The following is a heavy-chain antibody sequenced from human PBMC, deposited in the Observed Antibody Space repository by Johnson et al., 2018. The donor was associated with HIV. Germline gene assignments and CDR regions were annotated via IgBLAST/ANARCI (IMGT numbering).Heavy chain of an antibody. V-gene: IGHV3-30*04. CDR1: GFTFSSYA. CDR3: ARVRTGRENAFDI. D-gene: IGHD2-8*02. Sequence: QVRLVESGGGVVQPGRSLRLSCAASGFTFSSYAMHWVRQAPGKGLEWVGVISYDGSYIYYADSVKGRFTISRDNSKSTLYLQMNSLRAEDTAVYYCARVRTGRENAFDIWGQGTMVTVSS. CDR2: ISYDGSYI. J-gene: IGHJ3*02.